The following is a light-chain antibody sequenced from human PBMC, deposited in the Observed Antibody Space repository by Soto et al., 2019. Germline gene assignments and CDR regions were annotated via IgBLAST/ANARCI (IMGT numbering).Light chain of an antibody. CDR2: DVS. CDR1: STDVGGYND. J-gene: IGLJ1*01. CDR3: RSYTSSSTYV. V-gene: IGLV2-14*01. Sequence: QSALTQPASVSGSPGQSIAISCTGTSTDVGGYNDVSWYQQHPGKAPKLMIYDVSNRPSGVSGRSSGSKSGNTASLTISGLQAEDEADYYCRSYTSSSTYVFGTGTKLTVL.